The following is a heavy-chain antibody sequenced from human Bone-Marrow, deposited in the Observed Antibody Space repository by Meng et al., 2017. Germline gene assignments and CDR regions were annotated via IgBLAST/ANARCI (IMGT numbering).Heavy chain of an antibody. Sequence: GESLKISCAASVFTVSSNYMSWVRQAPGKGLEWVSVIYSGGSTYYADSVKGRFTICRDNSKNTLYLQMNSLRAEDTAVYYCARVHDYVWGSYSYFDLWGRGTLVTVSS. CDR2: IYSGGST. CDR3: ARVHDYVWGSYSYFDL. CDR1: VFTVSSNY. D-gene: IGHD3-16*01. V-gene: IGHV3-66*02. J-gene: IGHJ2*01.